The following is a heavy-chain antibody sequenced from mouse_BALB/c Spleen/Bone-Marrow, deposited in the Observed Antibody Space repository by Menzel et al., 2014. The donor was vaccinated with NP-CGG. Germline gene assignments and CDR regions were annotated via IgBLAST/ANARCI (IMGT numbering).Heavy chain of an antibody. Sequence: VQLKESGGGLVQPGGSLKLSCAASGFDFSRYWISWVRQAPGKGLEWIGEINPDSSTINYTPSLKDKFIISRDNAKNTLCLQMSKVRSEDTALYYCARAHYYGLFAYWGQGTLVTVSA. CDR1: GFDFSRYW. CDR2: INPDSSTI. D-gene: IGHD1-2*01. CDR3: ARAHYYGLFAY. V-gene: IGHV4-1*02. J-gene: IGHJ3*01.